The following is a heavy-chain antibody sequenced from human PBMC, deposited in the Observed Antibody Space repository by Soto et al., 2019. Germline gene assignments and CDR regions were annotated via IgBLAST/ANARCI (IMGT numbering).Heavy chain of an antibody. D-gene: IGHD2-2*02. V-gene: IGHV4-30-4*01. Sequence: SETLSLTCTVSGGSISSGDYYWSWIRQPPGKGLEWIGYIYYSGSTYYNPSLKSRVTISVDTSKNQFSLKLSSVTAADTAVYYCARENRYCSSTSCYTPDYWRQGTLVTVSS. CDR2: IYYSGST. CDR1: GGSISSGDYY. CDR3: ARENRYCSSTSCYTPDY. J-gene: IGHJ4*02.